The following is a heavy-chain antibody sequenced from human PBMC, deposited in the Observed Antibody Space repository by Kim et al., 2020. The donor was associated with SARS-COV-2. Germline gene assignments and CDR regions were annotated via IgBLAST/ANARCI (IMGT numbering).Heavy chain of an antibody. Sequence: SVKVSCQASGGTFRTYGISWVRQAPGQGLEWMGGIIPISDTANYAQNFQGRVTITADESTGTAYMELSSLRSEDTAVYYCAREGLIHTSLDYWGHGTLV. CDR3: AREGLIHTSLDY. J-gene: IGHJ4*01. V-gene: IGHV1-69*13. CDR2: IIPISDTA. CDR1: GGTFRTYG. D-gene: IGHD2-2*01.